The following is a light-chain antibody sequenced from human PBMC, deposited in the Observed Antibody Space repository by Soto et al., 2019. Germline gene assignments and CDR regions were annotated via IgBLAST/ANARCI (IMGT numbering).Light chain of an antibody. J-gene: IGLJ2*01. V-gene: IGLV2-14*01. CDR2: DVS. Sequence: QSALTQPASVSGSPGQSITISCTGTSSDVGGYNYVSWYQQHPGKAPKLMIYDVSNRPSGVSNRFSGSKSGNTASLTISGLQAEDEADYSCTSYTSSSTHVVFGGGTKVTV. CDR3: TSYTSSSTHVV. CDR1: SSDVGGYNY.